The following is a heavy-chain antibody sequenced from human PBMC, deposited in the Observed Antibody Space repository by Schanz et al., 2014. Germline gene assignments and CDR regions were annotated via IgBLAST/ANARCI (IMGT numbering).Heavy chain of an antibody. V-gene: IGHV3-23*04. J-gene: IGHJ4*02. CDR2: IASGGSHT. D-gene: IGHD1-26*01. Sequence: VHLVESGGGLVKPGGSLRLSCAASGITFSDYAMSWVRQAPGKGLEWVSTIASGGSHTFYADSVTGRYTISRDNSKNTLYLQMNSLRAEDTAIYYCAKGRTVWSGSDRKYYFDYWGQGTLVTVSS. CDR3: AKGRTVWSGSDRKYYFDY. CDR1: GITFSDYA.